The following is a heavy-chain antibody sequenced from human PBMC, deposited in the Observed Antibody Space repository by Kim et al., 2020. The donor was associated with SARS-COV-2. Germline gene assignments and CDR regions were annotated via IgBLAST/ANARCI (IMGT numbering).Heavy chain of an antibody. Sequence: SETLSLTCAVYGGSFSGYYWSWIRQPPGKGLEWIGEINHSGSTNYNPSLKSRVTISVDTSKNQFSLKLSSVTAADTAVYYCARGRNLGYCSSTSCGNWFDPWGQGTLVTVSS. CDR1: GGSFSGYY. D-gene: IGHD2-2*01. V-gene: IGHV4-34*01. CDR3: ARGRNLGYCSSTSCGNWFDP. J-gene: IGHJ5*02. CDR2: INHSGST.